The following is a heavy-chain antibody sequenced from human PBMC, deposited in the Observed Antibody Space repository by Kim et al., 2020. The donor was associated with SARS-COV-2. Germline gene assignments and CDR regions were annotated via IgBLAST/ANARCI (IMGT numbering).Heavy chain of an antibody. Sequence: GGSLRLSCAASGFTFSSYEMNWVRQAPGKGLEWVSYISSSGSTIYYADSVKGRFTISRDNAKNSLYLQMNSLRAEDTAVYYCASAQDTAMVSLDYWGQGTLVTVSS. J-gene: IGHJ4*02. V-gene: IGHV3-48*03. CDR2: ISSSGSTI. D-gene: IGHD5-18*01. CDR3: ASAQDTAMVSLDY. CDR1: GFTFSSYE.